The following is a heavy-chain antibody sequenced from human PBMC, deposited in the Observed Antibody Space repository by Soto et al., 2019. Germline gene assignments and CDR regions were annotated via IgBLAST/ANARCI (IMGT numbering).Heavy chain of an antibody. CDR1: GFTFSSYA. Sequence: QVQLVESGGGVVQPGRSLRLSCAASGFTFSSYAMHWVRQAPGKGLEWVAVISYGGSNKYYADSVKGRFTISRDNSKNTLYLQMNSLRAEDTAVYYCARVGGMATDYDYWGQGTLVTVSS. D-gene: IGHD1-1*01. CDR3: ARVGGMATDYDY. J-gene: IGHJ4*02. CDR2: ISYGGSNK. V-gene: IGHV3-30-3*01.